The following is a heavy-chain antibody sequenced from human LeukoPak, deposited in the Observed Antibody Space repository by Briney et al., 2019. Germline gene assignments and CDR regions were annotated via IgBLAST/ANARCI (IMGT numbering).Heavy chain of an antibody. V-gene: IGHV1-69*05. J-gene: IGHJ5*02. CDR1: GSAFSSYA. Sequence: ESVSCKASGSAFSSYAISLVRQAPGQGLEWMGGIIPIFGTANYAQKFQGRVTITTDESTSTAYMELSSLRSEDTAVYYCARATSSNYCSSTSCYPFDPWGQGTLVTVSS. CDR2: IIPIFGTA. CDR3: ARATSSNYCSSTSCYPFDP. D-gene: IGHD2-2*01.